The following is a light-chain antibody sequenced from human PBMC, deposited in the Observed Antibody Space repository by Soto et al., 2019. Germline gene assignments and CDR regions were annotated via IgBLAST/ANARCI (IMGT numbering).Light chain of an antibody. CDR3: QSYDSSLSAWV. J-gene: IGLJ3*02. Sequence: QSVLAQPPSISGAPGQRVTISCTGSNSNIGAGYDVHWYQQLPGTVPKLLIYSNNNRPSGVPDRFSGSKSGASAFLAITGLQDEDETVYYCQSYDSSLSAWVFGGGTQLTVL. V-gene: IGLV1-40*01. CDR1: NSNIGAGYD. CDR2: SNN.